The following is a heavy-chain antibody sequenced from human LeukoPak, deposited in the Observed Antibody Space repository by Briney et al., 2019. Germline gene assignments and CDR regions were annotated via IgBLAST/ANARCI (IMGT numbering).Heavy chain of an antibody. J-gene: IGHJ4*02. D-gene: IGHD4-17*01. CDR1: GGTFRSFA. Sequence: ASVKVSCKASGGTFRSFAINWVRQAPGKGLEWMGGIIPMINTPKYAQRFQGRVSITADESTSTGYMEVSSLRSEDTAVYYCAIFQGTYGDNDNDFWGQGSLVTVSS. CDR3: AIFQGTYGDNDNDF. CDR2: IIPMINTP. V-gene: IGHV1-69*13.